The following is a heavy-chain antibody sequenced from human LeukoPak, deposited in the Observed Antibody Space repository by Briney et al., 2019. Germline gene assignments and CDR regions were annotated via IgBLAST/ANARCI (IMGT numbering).Heavy chain of an antibody. Sequence: GASVKVSCKDSGGTFSSFGITWVRQAPGQGLEWIGGIIPLFRTASSAQKFQGRVTLTADESTSTAYLELSSLRSDDTAVYFCARGPSRSFCSDYKEDYHYLHMDVWGTGTTVTVSS. CDR2: IIPLFRTA. J-gene: IGHJ6*03. V-gene: IGHV1-69*13. CDR3: ARGPSRSFCSDYKEDYHYLHMDV. CDR1: GGTFSSFG. D-gene: IGHD4-11*01.